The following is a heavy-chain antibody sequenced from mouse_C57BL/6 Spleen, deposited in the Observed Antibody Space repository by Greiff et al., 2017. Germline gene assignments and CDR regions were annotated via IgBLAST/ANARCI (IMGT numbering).Heavy chain of an antibody. V-gene: IGHV1-39*01. CDR3: ARSADYGSSPLYFDV. D-gene: IGHD1-1*01. CDR1: GYSFTDYN. Sequence: LQESGPELVKPGASVKISCKASGYSFTDYNMNWVKQSNGKSLEWIGVINPNYGTTSYNQKFKGKATLTVDQSSSTAYMQLNSLTSEDSAVYYCARSADYGSSPLYFDVWGTGTTVTVSS. CDR2: INPNYGTT. J-gene: IGHJ1*03.